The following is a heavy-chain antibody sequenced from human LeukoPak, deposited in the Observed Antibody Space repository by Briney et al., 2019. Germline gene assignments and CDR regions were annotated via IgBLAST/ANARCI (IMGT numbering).Heavy chain of an antibody. CDR3: AKDLKVEWELLGISAFDI. Sequence: PGGSLRLSCAASGFTFSSYAMSWVRQAPGKGLEWVSAISGSGGSTYYADSVKGRFTISRDNSKNTLYLQMNSLRAEDTAVYYCAKDLKVEWELLGISAFDIWGQGTMVTVSS. D-gene: IGHD1-26*01. J-gene: IGHJ3*02. CDR1: GFTFSSYA. CDR2: ISGSGGST. V-gene: IGHV3-23*01.